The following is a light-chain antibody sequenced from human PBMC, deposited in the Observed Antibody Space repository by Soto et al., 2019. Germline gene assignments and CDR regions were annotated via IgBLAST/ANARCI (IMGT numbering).Light chain of an antibody. CDR3: SSFAGSPVV. J-gene: IGLJ2*01. CDR1: SSDVGRYEY. Sequence: QSALTQPRSVSGSPGQSVTISCTGTSSDVGRYEYVSWYQQHPGKVPKLMIYEVSKRPSGVPDRFSGSKSGNTASLTVSGLQAEDEADYYCSSFAGSPVVFGGGTKLTVL. CDR2: EVS. V-gene: IGLV2-11*01.